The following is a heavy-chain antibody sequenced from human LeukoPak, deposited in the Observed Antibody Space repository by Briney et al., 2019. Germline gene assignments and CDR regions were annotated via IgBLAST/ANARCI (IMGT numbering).Heavy chain of an antibody. CDR2: INPNSGGT. V-gene: IGHV1-2*02. Sequence: ASVKVSCKTSGYTFTGYYMHWVRQAPGQGLEWMGWINPNSGGTNYAQKFQGRVTMTRDTSISTAYMELSRLRSDDTAVYYCARAMSIAARLQTIFDYWGQGTLVTVSS. CDR1: GYTFTGYY. J-gene: IGHJ4*02. CDR3: ARAMSIAARLQTIFDY. D-gene: IGHD6-6*01.